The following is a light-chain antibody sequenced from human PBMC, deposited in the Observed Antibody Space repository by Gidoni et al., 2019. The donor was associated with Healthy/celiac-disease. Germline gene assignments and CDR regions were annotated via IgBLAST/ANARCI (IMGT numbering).Light chain of an antibody. CDR2: NAS. CDR3: QQYNSYSLFT. Sequence: DIQMTQSPSTLSAPGGDRVTITCRASQLISSWLAWYQQKPGKAPKLLIYNASSLESGVPSRFSGSGSGTEFTLTISSLQPDDFSTYYCQQYNSYSLFTFGPGTKVDIK. J-gene: IGKJ3*01. CDR1: QLISSW. V-gene: IGKV1-5*03.